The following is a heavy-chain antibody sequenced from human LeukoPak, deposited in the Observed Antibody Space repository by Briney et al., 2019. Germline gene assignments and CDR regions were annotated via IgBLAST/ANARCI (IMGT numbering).Heavy chain of an antibody. CDR1: GYTFASYG. CDR3: ARGYCSGGSCLYDY. CDR2: ISAYNGNT. D-gene: IGHD2-15*01. J-gene: IGHJ4*02. Sequence: GASVKVSCKASGYTFASYGVSWVRQAPGQGLEWMGWISAYNGNTNYAQKLQGRVTMTTDTSTSTAYMELRSLRSDDTAVYYCARGYCSGGSCLYDYWGQGTLVTVSS. V-gene: IGHV1-18*01.